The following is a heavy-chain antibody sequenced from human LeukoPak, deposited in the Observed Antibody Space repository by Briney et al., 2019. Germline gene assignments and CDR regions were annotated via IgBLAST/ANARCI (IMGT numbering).Heavy chain of an antibody. D-gene: IGHD4-11*01. J-gene: IGHJ4*02. CDR1: GYSISSGYY. CDR3: ARQVTTPSFDY. CDR2: IYHSGST. Sequence: SETLSLTCAVSGYSISSGYYWGWIRPPPGKGLEWIGIIYHSGSTYYNPSLKSRVTISVDTSKNQFSLKLSSVPAADTAVYYCARQVTTPSFDYWGQGTLVTVSS. V-gene: IGHV4-38-2*01.